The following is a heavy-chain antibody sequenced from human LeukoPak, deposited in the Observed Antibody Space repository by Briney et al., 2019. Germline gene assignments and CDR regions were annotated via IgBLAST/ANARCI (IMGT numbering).Heavy chain of an antibody. CDR3: ARKRRWSPGAFDI. D-gene: IGHD3-3*01. CDR1: GFTFSSYE. CDR2: ISSSGSTI. J-gene: IGHJ3*02. Sequence: PEGSLRLPCAASGFTFSSYEMNWVRQAPGKGLEWVSYISSSGSTIYYADSVKGRFTISRDNAKNSLYLQMNSLRAEDTAVYYCARKRRWSPGAFDIWGQGTMVTVSS. V-gene: IGHV3-48*03.